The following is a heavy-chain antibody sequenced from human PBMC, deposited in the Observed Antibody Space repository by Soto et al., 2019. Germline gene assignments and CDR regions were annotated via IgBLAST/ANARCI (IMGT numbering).Heavy chain of an antibody. Sequence: PSETLSLTCAVYGGSFSGYYWSWIRQPPGKGLEWIGEINHSGSTNYNPSLKSRVTISVDTSKNQFSLKLSSVTAADTAVYYCARSVDIVVVVAATPDAPNAFDIWGQGTMVTVSS. CDR1: GGSFSGYY. CDR2: INHSGST. V-gene: IGHV4-34*01. J-gene: IGHJ3*02. D-gene: IGHD2-15*01. CDR3: ARSVDIVVVVAATPDAPNAFDI.